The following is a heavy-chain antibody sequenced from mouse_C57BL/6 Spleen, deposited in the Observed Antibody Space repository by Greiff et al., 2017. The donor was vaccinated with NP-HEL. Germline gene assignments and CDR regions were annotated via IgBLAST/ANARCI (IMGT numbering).Heavy chain of an antibody. CDR2: IDPSDSYT. D-gene: IGHD2-1*01. V-gene: IGHV1-69*01. Sequence: QVQLQQSGAELVMPGASVKLSCKASGYTFTSYWMHWVKQRPGQGLEWIGEIDPSDSYTNYNQKFKGKSTLTVDKSSSTAYMQLSSLTSEDSAVYYCARGAGGNYVFDYWGQGTTLTVSS. CDR1: GYTFTSYW. CDR3: ARGAGGNYVFDY. J-gene: IGHJ2*01.